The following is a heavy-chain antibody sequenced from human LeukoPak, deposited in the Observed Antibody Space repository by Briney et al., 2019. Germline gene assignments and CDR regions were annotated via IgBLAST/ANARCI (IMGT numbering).Heavy chain of an antibody. D-gene: IGHD2-15*01. V-gene: IGHV3-7*03. CDR2: IKQDGSAK. CDR1: GFTFENYW. CDR3: AKDSPGYCSGGSCYYFDY. Sequence: GGSLRLSCVVSGFTFENYWMSWVRQAPGKGLEWVANIKQDGSAKYYVDSMKGRFTISRDNSKNTLYLQMNSLRAEDTAVYYCAKDSPGYCSGGSCYYFDYWGQGTLVTVSS. J-gene: IGHJ4*02.